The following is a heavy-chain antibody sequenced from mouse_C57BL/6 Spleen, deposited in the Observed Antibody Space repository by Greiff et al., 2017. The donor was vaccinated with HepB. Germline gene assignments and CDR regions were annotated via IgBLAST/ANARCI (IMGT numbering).Heavy chain of an antibody. CDR2: ISSGSSTI. V-gene: IGHV5-17*01. J-gene: IGHJ4*01. Sequence: EVQGVESGGGLVKPGGSLKLSCAASGFTFSDYGMHWVRQAPEKGLEWVAYISSGSSTIYYADTVKGRFTISRDNAKNTLFLQMTSLRSEDTAMYYCARFRYYRGDYYAMDYWGQGTSVTVSS. D-gene: IGHD2-12*01. CDR3: ARFRYYRGDYYAMDY. CDR1: GFTFSDYG.